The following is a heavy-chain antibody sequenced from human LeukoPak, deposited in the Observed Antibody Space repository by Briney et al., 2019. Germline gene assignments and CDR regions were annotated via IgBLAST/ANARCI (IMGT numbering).Heavy chain of an antibody. J-gene: IGHJ4*02. CDR3: AREDYGGFDY. CDR2: IWYDGSNK. D-gene: IGHD4-23*01. V-gene: IGHV3-33*01. CDR1: GFTFSSYG. Sequence: GGSLRLSCAASGFTFSSYGMHWVRQAPGKWLEWVAVIWYDGSNKYYADSVKGRFTISRDNSKNTLYLQMNSLRAEDTAVYYCAREDYGGFDYWGQGTLVTVSS.